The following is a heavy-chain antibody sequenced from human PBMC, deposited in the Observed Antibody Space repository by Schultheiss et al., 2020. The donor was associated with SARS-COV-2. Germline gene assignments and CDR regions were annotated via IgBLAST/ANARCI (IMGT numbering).Heavy chain of an antibody. CDR1: GFTFSSYG. V-gene: IGHV3-30*03. Sequence: GGSLRLSCAASGFTFSSYGMHWVRQAPGKGLEWVAVISYDGSNKYYADSVKGRFTISRDNSKNTLYLQMNSLRAEDTAIYYCASHPGSSWFHYWGQGTLVTVSS. CDR2: ISYDGSNK. J-gene: IGHJ4*02. CDR3: ASHPGSSWFHY. D-gene: IGHD6-13*01.